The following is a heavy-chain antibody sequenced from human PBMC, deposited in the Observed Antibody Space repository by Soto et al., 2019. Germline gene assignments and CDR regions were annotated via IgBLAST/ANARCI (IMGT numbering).Heavy chain of an antibody. Sequence: QVQLQESGPGLVKPSQTLSLTCSVSGVSITSSDSYWSLIRQPPGKGLEWIGYINSSGRAYYKPSLKRRVSIXXXTXXNQFSLRLTSVPVADTAVYFCASFSTLGKDYGVDVWGQGTTVTVSS. V-gene: IGHV4-30-4*01. CDR1: GVSITSSDSY. CDR3: ASFSTLGKDYGVDV. CDR2: INSSGRA. D-gene: IGHD3-3*02. J-gene: IGHJ6*02.